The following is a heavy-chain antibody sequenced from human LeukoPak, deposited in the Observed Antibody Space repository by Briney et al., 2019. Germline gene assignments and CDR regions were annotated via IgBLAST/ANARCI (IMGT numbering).Heavy chain of an antibody. CDR3: AKGTIGDSWGY. D-gene: IGHD4-17*01. V-gene: IGHV4-39*01. CDR1: GGSISSSSYY. CDR2: IYYSGST. Sequence: PSETLSLTCTVSGGSISSSSYYWGWIRQPPGKGLEWIGSIYYSGSTYYNPSLKSRVTISVDTSKNQFSLKLSSVTAADTAVYYCAKGTIGDSWGYWGQGTLVTVSS. J-gene: IGHJ4*02.